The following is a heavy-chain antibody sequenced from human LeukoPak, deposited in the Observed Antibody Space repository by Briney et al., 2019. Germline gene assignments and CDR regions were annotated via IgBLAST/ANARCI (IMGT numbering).Heavy chain of an antibody. CDR1: GYSISSGYY. J-gene: IGHJ4*02. D-gene: IGHD6-13*01. Sequence: SETLSLTCTVSGYSISSGYYWGWIRHPPGKGLEWIGSIYHSGSTYYNPSLKGRVIISVDTSKNQFSLKLSSVTAADTAVYYCASVQQLWYFDYWGQGTLVTVSS. CDR2: IYHSGST. CDR3: ASVQQLWYFDY. V-gene: IGHV4-38-2*02.